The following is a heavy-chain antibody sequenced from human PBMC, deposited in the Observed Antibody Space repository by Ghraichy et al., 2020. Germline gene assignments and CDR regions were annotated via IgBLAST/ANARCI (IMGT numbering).Heavy chain of an antibody. CDR3: ARTDGFYYVLDV. V-gene: IGHV3-23*01. Sequence: GFTFSDSAMSWVRQAPGKGLEWVSVISGSGGSPFYADSVKGRFTISRVNSKNTLYLQMNSLTAEDTAVYYCARTDGFYYVLDVWGQGTTVTVSS. J-gene: IGHJ6*02. CDR2: ISGSGGSP. D-gene: IGHD1-14*01. CDR1: GFTFSDSA.